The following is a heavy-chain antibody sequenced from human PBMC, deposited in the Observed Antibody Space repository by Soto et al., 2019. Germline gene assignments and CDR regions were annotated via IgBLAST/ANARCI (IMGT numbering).Heavy chain of an antibody. D-gene: IGHD6-19*01. CDR3: ARDQVAGTRHFDL. CDR1: GFTFSSDS. CDR2: ISSSSSYI. V-gene: IGHV3-21*01. J-gene: IGHJ2*01. Sequence: EVQLVESGGGLVKPGGSRRLSCAASGFTFSSDSMNWVRQAPGKGLEWVSSISSSSSYIYYADSVKARFTISRDNAKNSLYLQMNSLRAEDTAVYYCARDQVAGTRHFDLWGRGTLVTVSS.